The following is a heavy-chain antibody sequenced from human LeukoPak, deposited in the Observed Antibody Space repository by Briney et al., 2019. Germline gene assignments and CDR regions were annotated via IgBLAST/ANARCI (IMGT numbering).Heavy chain of an antibody. Sequence: PGGSLRLSCAASGFTFNYYAMHWVRQAPGKGLEWVTFIRYDGSNKYYADSVKGRFTISRDNSKNTLYLQMNSLRAEDTAVYYCARDRSGSYSSSDYWGQGTLVTVSS. V-gene: IGHV3-30*02. CDR1: GFTFNYYA. D-gene: IGHD1-26*01. CDR2: IRYDGSNK. J-gene: IGHJ4*02. CDR3: ARDRSGSYSSSDY.